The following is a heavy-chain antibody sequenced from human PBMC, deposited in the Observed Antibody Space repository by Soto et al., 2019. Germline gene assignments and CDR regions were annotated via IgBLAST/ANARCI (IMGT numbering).Heavy chain of an antibody. J-gene: IGHJ4*02. D-gene: IGHD6-13*01. CDR3: ARARATIAAAAIFDC. CDR2: VYRTGST. V-gene: IGHV4-4*02. Sequence: QVQLQESGPGLVKPSGTLSLTCAVSGGSISTSNWWSWVRQPPGKGLEWIGEVYRTGSTTYNPSLERRLTISVDKSKNQFSLTLTSVTAADTAVYYCARARATIAAAAIFDCWGQGTLVTVSS. CDR1: GGSISTSNW.